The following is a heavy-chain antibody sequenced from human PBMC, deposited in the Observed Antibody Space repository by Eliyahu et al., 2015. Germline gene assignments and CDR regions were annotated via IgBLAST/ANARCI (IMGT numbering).Heavy chain of an antibody. CDR2: IYSGGST. V-gene: IGHV3-66*02. D-gene: IGHD2-21*02. CDR1: XLXVXNNY. CDR3: ASHGKGVVTVTGRFAC. Sequence: EVQLVESGGGLVQPGGSLRLSCAVSXLXVXNNYMSWVRQAPGKGPEWVSVIYSGGSTYYADSVKGRFTISRDNSKNTLYLQMNSLRVGDTAVYYCASHGKGVVTVTGRFACWGQGTLVTVSS. J-gene: IGHJ4*02.